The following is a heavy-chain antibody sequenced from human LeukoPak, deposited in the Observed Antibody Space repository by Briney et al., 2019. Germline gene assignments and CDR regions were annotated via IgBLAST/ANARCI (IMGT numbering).Heavy chain of an antibody. CDR2: ISYDGSNK. J-gene: IGHJ4*02. Sequence: GGSLRLSCAASGFTFSSYAMHWVRQAPGKGPEWVAVISYDGSNKYYADSVKGRFTISRDNSKNTLYLQMNSLRAEDTAVYYCAMEVVPAAFDYWGQGTLVTVSS. V-gene: IGHV3-30*04. D-gene: IGHD2-2*01. CDR3: AMEVVPAAFDY. CDR1: GFTFSSYA.